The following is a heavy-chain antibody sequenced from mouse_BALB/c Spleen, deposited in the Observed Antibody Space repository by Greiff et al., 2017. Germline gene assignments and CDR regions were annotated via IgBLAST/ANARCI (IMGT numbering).Heavy chain of an antibody. CDR1: GFTFTDYY. J-gene: IGHJ2*01. V-gene: IGHV7-3*02. Sequence: EVKLMESGGGLVQPGGSLRLSCATSGFTFTDYYMSWVRQPPGKALEWLGFIRNKANGYTTEYSASVKGRFTISRDNSQSILYLQMNTLRAEDSATYYCARDSYYDYGAAYWGQGTTLTVSS. D-gene: IGHD2-4*01. CDR3: ARDSYYDYGAAY. CDR2: IRNKANGYTT.